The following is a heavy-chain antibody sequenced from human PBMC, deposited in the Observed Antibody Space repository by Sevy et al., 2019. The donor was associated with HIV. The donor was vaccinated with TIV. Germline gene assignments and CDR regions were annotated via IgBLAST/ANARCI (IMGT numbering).Heavy chain of an antibody. J-gene: IGHJ4*02. CDR3: ARNSGGPMIVVVITYFDY. D-gene: IGHD3-22*01. Sequence: GGSLRLSCAASGFTFSSYAMHWVRQAPGKGLEWVAVISYDGSNKYYADSVKGRFTISRDNSKNTLYLQMNNLRAEDTAVYYCARNSGGPMIVVVITYFDYWGQGTLVTVSS. V-gene: IGHV3-30-3*01. CDR2: ISYDGSNK. CDR1: GFTFSSYA.